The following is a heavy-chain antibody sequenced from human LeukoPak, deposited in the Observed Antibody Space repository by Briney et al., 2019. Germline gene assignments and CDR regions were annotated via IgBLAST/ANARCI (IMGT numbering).Heavy chain of an antibody. V-gene: IGHV5-51*01. CDR3: ARHSSYGVDSSPFDY. Sequence: GESLKISCKGSGYSFTSYWIGWVRQMPGKGLEWMGIVYPGDSDTRYSPSFQGQVTISADKSISTAYLQWSSLKASDTAMYYCARHSSYGVDSSPFDYWGQGTLVTVSS. CDR2: VYPGDSDT. CDR1: GYSFTSYW. J-gene: IGHJ4*02. D-gene: IGHD3-22*01.